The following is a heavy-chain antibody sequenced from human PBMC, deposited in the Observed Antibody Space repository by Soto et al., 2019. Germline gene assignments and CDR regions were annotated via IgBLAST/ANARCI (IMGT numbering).Heavy chain of an antibody. J-gene: IGHJ6*03. CDR2: IGYDGSNK. D-gene: IGHD1-26*01. Sequence: QVQLVESGGGVVQPGRSLRLSCAASGFTFSSYGMHWVRQAPGKGLEWVAVIGYDGSNKYYADSVKGRFTISRDNSKNTLYLQMNSLRAEDTAVYYCARVRRSYAFDCYYMDVWGKGTTVTVSS. CDR1: GFTFSSYG. V-gene: IGHV3-33*01. CDR3: ARVRRSYAFDCYYMDV.